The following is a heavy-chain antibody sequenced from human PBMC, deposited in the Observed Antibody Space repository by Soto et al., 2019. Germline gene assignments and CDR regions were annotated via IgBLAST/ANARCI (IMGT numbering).Heavy chain of an antibody. J-gene: IGHJ3*01. CDR1: GYTFTSYA. D-gene: IGHD2-21*02. CDR3: ASFNTVRAVTAMPL. Sequence: QVQLVQSGAEVKKPGASVKVSCKASGYTFTSYAMNWVRQAPGQRREWMGWIDPGTGNTQYSQRFQGRVTISRDTSASTAYMDRSNLRSEDTAVYYCASFNTVRAVTAMPLWGQGTMVTFSS. V-gene: IGHV1-3*01. CDR2: IDPGTGNT.